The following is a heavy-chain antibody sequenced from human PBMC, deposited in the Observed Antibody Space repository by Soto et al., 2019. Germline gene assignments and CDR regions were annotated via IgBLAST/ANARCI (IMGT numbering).Heavy chain of an antibody. V-gene: IGHV4-30-4*01. Sequence: QVQLQESGPGLVKPSQTLSLTCTVSGGSISSGDYYWSWIRQPPGKGLEWIGYIYYSGGTSYNPSLKSRVTISLDTSKNQFSLKLSSVTAADTAVYYCARGVSEASSGVVPAAFDYWGQGTLVTVSS. CDR1: GGSISSGDYY. D-gene: IGHD2-2*01. CDR2: IYYSGGT. J-gene: IGHJ4*02. CDR3: ARGVSEASSGVVPAAFDY.